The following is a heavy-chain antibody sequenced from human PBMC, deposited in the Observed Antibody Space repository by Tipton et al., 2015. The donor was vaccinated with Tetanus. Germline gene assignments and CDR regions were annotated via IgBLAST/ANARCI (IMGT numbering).Heavy chain of an antibody. CDR2: ISNSGST. D-gene: IGHD3-10*01. CDR1: GGSISSDGAY. V-gene: IGHV4-31*03. J-gene: IGHJ6*02. CDR3: ARDRGVRGGYYYYHGMDV. Sequence: TLSLTCTVSGGSISSDGAYWSWIRQHPGEGLEWIGYISNSGSTYYNPSPKSRVTISVDTSQKQISLKVNSVTAADTAVYYCARDRGVRGGYYYYHGMDVWGQGTTVTDSS.